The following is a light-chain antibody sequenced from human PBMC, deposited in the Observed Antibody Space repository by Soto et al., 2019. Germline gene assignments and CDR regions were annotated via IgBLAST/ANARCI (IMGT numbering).Light chain of an antibody. CDR2: DAS. Sequence: EIVLTQSPATLSLSPGERATLSCRASQSVSSYLAWYQQKPGQAPRLLIYDASNRATGIPARFSGSGSGTDFTLPISSLEPEDFAVYCCQQRNNWPLTFGGGTKVEIK. J-gene: IGKJ4*01. V-gene: IGKV3-11*01. CDR3: QQRNNWPLT. CDR1: QSVSSY.